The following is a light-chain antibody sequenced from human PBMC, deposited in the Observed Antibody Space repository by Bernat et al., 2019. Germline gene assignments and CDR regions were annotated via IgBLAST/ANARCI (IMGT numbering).Light chain of an antibody. Sequence: EIVLTQSPGTLSLSPGERATLSCRASQNVHDGYVAWYQQKPGQAPRLLMYDASIRATGTPDRFSGGGSGTDSTLTVSRLEPEDFAVYHCQQYAGSPPTFGQGTKVEIK. V-gene: IGKV3-20*01. CDR2: DAS. CDR1: QNVHDGY. J-gene: IGKJ1*01. CDR3: QQYAGSPPT.